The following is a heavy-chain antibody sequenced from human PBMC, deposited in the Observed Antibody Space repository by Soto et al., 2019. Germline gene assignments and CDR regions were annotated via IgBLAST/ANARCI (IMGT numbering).Heavy chain of an antibody. D-gene: IGHD2-2*01. CDR2: ISYDGSNK. CDR1: GFTCSSYA. CDR3: AREYIVVVPPASYGMDV. J-gene: IGHJ6*02. Sequence: GSLRLSCAASGFTCSSYAMHWVRQAPGKGLEWVAVISYDGSNKYYADSVKGRFTISRDNSKNTLYLQMNSLRAEDTAVYYCAREYIVVVPPASYGMDVWGHGTTVTVSS. V-gene: IGHV3-30-3*01.